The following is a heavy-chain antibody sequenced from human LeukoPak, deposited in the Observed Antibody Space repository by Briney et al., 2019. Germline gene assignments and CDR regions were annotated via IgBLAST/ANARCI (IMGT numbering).Heavy chain of an antibody. Sequence: SETLSLTCAVYGGSFSAYYWSWIRQSPGKGLEWIGEINHRGDTNYNPSVKSRVSISVDTSKNQFSLKVTSLTAADTAVYYCARGPTISETGYFDYWGQGTLVTVSS. CDR3: ARGPTISETGYFDY. V-gene: IGHV4-34*01. CDR2: INHRGDT. D-gene: IGHD1-1*01. CDR1: GGSFSAYY. J-gene: IGHJ4*03.